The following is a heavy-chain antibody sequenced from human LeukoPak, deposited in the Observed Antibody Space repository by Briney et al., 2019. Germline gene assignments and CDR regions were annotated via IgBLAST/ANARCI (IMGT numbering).Heavy chain of an antibody. CDR3: ARARADTIFGVVTAGWFDP. D-gene: IGHD3-3*01. CDR2: IKQDGSEK. Sequence: GGSLRLSCSASGFTFTDYGMSWVRQAPGKGLEWVANIKQDGSEKYYVDSVKGRFTISRDNAKNSLYLQMNSLRAEDTAVYYCARARADTIFGVVTAGWFDPWGQGTLVTVSS. CDR1: GFTFTDYG. J-gene: IGHJ5*02. V-gene: IGHV3-7*01.